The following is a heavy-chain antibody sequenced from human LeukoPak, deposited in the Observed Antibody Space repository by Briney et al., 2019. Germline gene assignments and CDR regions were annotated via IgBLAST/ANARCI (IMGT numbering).Heavy chain of an antibody. V-gene: IGHV3-74*01. Sequence: GGSLRLSCAASGFTFSSYWMNWVRQAPGKGLVWVSRIASDGSGTTYADSVKGRFSISRDNAKNTLYLQMNSLRVEDTAVYYCARGRPHGNDYWGQGTLVTVSS. CDR2: IASDGSGT. D-gene: IGHD4-23*01. J-gene: IGHJ4*02. CDR1: GFTFSSYW. CDR3: ARGRPHGNDY.